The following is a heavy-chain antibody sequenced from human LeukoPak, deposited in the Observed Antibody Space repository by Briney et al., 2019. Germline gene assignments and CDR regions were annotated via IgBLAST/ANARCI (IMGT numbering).Heavy chain of an antibody. V-gene: IGHV3-30*03. Sequence: GRSLRLSCAASGFAFSSYDMHWVRQAPGKGLEWVAVISYNGSDKYYVDSVKGRFTISRDNSKNTLYLQMNSLKAEDAAVYYCARVLSGSYDNYFDYWGQGTLVTVSS. J-gene: IGHJ4*02. CDR1: GFAFSSYD. CDR3: ARVLSGSYDNYFDY. D-gene: IGHD1-26*01. CDR2: ISYNGSDK.